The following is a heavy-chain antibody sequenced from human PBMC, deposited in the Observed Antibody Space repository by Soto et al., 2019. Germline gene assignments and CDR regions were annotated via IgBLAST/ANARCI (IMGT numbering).Heavy chain of an antibody. V-gene: IGHV4-34*01. Sequence: SETLSLTCAVYGGSFSGYYWSLIRTPPGKGLEWIGEINHSGSTNYNPSLKSRVTISVDTSKNQFSLKLSSVTAADTAVYYCTRRGITMIVVVEHGMDVWGQGTTVTVSS. J-gene: IGHJ6*02. CDR1: GGSFSGYY. CDR3: TRRGITMIVVVEHGMDV. CDR2: INHSGST. D-gene: IGHD3-22*01.